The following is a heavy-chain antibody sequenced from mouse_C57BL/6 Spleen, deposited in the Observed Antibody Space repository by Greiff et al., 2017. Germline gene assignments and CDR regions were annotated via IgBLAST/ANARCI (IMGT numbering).Heavy chain of an antibody. J-gene: IGHJ3*01. CDR1: GYTFTSYW. CDR3: AREGPRQLRLTWFAY. CDR2: IHPNSGST. V-gene: IGHV1-64*01. Sequence: QVQLQQPGAELVKPGASVKLSCKASGYTFTSYWMHWVKQRPGQGLEWIGMIHPNSGSTNYNEKFKSKATLTVDKSSSTAYMQLSSLTSEDSAVYYCAREGPRQLRLTWFAYWGQGTLVTVSA. D-gene: IGHD3-2*02.